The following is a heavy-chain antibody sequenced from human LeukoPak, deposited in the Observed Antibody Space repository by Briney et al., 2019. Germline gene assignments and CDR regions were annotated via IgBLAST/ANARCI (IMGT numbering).Heavy chain of an antibody. D-gene: IGHD6-13*01. CDR2: INHRGST. Sequence: SETLSLTCAVYGGSFSTYYWSWIRQPPGKGLEWVGDINHRGSTTYNPSLKSRVTISVDTAKHQFSLKLSSETAADTAIYYCARGRMTAADNWFDPWGQGTLVTVSS. CDR1: GGSFSTYY. CDR3: ARGRMTAADNWFDP. J-gene: IGHJ5*02. V-gene: IGHV4-34*01.